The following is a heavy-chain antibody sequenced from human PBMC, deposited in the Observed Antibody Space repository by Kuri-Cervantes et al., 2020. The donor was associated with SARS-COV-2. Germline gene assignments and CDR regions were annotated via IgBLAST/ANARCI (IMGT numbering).Heavy chain of an antibody. D-gene: IGHD2-2*01. Sequence: SEILSLTCAVSGGSISSSNWWSWVRQPPGKGLEWIGEIYHSGSTNYNPSLKSRVTISVDKSKNQFSLKLSSVTAADTAVYYCARSTGIVVVPAAIWDYFDYWGQGTLVTVSS. V-gene: IGHV4-4*02. CDR3: ARSTGIVVVPAAIWDYFDY. J-gene: IGHJ4*02. CDR1: GGSISSSNW. CDR2: IYHSGST.